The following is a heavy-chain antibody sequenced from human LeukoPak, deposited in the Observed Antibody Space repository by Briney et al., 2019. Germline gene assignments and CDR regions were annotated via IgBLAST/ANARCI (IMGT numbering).Heavy chain of an antibody. Sequence: GESLKISCKGSGYSFTSYWIGWVRQMPGKGLEWMGIIYPGDSDTRYSPSFQGQVTISADKSISTAYLQWSSLKASDTAMYYCARSLVVPAATLDPWGQGTLVTVSS. D-gene: IGHD2-2*01. CDR1: GYSFTSYW. CDR3: ARSLVVPAATLDP. CDR2: IYPGDSDT. J-gene: IGHJ5*02. V-gene: IGHV5-51*01.